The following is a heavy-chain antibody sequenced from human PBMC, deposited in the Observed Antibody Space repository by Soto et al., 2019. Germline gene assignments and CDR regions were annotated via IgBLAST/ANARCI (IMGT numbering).Heavy chain of an antibody. J-gene: IGHJ3*02. CDR1: GGSTSSYY. Sequence: ETLSLTCTVSGGSTSSYYGSWIRQPPGKGLEWIGYIYYSGSTNYNPSLKSRVTISVDTSKNQFSLKLSSVTAADTAVYYCARQPRMTIGFGELSAFDSCGQGTMVTVSS. D-gene: IGHD3-10*01. CDR2: IYYSGST. CDR3: ARQPRMTIGFGELSAFDS. V-gene: IGHV4-59*13.